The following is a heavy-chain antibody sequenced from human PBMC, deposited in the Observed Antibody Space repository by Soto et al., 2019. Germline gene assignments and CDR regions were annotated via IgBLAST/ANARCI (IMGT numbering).Heavy chain of an antibody. CDR1: GFTFSSYS. Sequence: KAGGSLRLSCAASGFTFSSYSMNWVRQAPGKGLEWVSSISSSSSYIYCADSVKGRFTISRDNAKNSLYLQMNSLRAEDTAVYYCARGAPRRHNWNYLREYYYYGMDVWGQGTTVTVSS. D-gene: IGHD1-7*01. CDR3: ARGAPRRHNWNYLREYYYYGMDV. J-gene: IGHJ6*02. CDR2: ISSSSSYI. V-gene: IGHV3-21*01.